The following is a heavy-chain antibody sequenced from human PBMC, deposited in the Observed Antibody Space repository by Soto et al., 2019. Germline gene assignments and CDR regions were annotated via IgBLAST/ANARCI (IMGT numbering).Heavy chain of an antibody. CDR3: AISSRLVGEYFQH. CDR1: GFTFSSYS. D-gene: IGHD6-19*01. V-gene: IGHV3-21*01. CDR2: ISSSSTYI. Sequence: EVQLVESGGGLVKPGESLRLSCAASGFTFSSYSMNWVRQAPGKGLEWVSSISSSSTYIYHADSVKGRFTISRDNAKDSLFLQMNSLRAEDTAVYYCAISSRLVGEYFQHWGQGTLVTVSS. J-gene: IGHJ1*01.